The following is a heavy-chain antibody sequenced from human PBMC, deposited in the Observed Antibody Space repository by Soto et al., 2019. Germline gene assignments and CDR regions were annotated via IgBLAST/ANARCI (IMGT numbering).Heavy chain of an antibody. CDR1: GYTFTDYY. D-gene: IGHD3-22*01. CDR2: INAYTGNT. CDR3: ARDYYYDSSGYYWNFDY. J-gene: IGHJ4*02. V-gene: IGHV1-18*04. Sequence: ASVKVSCKASGYTFTDYYMHWVRQAPGQGLEWMGWINAYTGNTNYAQKLQGRVTMTTDTSTSTAYMELRSLRSDDTAVYYCARDYYYDSSGYYWNFDYWGQGTLVTVSS.